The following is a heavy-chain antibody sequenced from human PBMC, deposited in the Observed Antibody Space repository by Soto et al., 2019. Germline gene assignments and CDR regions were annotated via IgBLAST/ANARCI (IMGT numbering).Heavy chain of an antibody. Sequence: GGSLRLSCAASGFTFSSYSMNWVRQAPGKGLEWVSSISSSSSYIYYADSVKGRFTISRDNAKNSLYLQMNSLRAEDTAVYYCARDQAVDTAMERYISEDVWGKGTTVTVSS. CDR1: GFTFSSYS. D-gene: IGHD5-18*01. J-gene: IGHJ6*04. CDR2: ISSSSSYI. CDR3: ARDQAVDTAMERYISEDV. V-gene: IGHV3-21*01.